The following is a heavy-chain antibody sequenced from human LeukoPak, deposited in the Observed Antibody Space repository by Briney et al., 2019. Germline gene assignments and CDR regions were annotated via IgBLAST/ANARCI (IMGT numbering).Heavy chain of an antibody. V-gene: IGHV3-48*04. CDR1: GFTFSDYS. D-gene: IGHD6-19*01. J-gene: IGHJ4*02. Sequence: GGSLRLSCAASGFTFSDYSMNWVRQAPGKGLEWVSYISFSVNTKYYGDSVKGRFTISRDNAKDSLYLHMDSLRAEDTAVYYCARGAYSSGWAYFDHWGQGTLVTVSS. CDR2: ISFSVNTK. CDR3: ARGAYSSGWAYFDH.